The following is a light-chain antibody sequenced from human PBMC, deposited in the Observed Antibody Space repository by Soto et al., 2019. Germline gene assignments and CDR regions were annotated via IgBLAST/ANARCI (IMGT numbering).Light chain of an antibody. V-gene: IGLV1-51*01. CDR3: GTWDRSLSVV. CDR2: DDN. CDR1: NSNIRNNF. J-gene: IGLJ3*02. Sequence: QSVLTQPPSVSAAPGQRVTISCSGSNSNIRNNFVSWYQQLPGKAPRLLIYDDNKRPSGIPDRFSASKSGASATLAITGLQTEDEADYYCGTWDRSLSVVFGGGTKVTVL.